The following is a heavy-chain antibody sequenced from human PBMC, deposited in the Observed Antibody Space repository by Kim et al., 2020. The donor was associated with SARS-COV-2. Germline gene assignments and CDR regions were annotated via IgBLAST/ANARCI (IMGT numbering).Heavy chain of an antibody. V-gene: IGHV5-10-1*01. J-gene: IGHJ6*02. CDR3: ARPAYCGGDCYSNYYYYGMDV. CDR1: GYSFTSYW. D-gene: IGHD2-21*02. Sequence: GESLKISCKGSGYSFTSYWISWVRQMPGKGLEWMGRIDPSDSYTNYSPSFQGHVTISADKSISTAYLQWSSLKASDTAMYYCARPAYCGGDCYSNYYYYGMDVWGQGTTVTVSS. CDR2: IDPSDSYT.